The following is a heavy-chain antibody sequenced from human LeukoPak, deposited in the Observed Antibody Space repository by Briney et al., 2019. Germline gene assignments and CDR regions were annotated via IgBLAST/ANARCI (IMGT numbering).Heavy chain of an antibody. CDR2: ISRSSSYI. V-gene: IGHV3-21*01. Sequence: GGSLRLYCAASGFTFSSYSMNWVRQVPGKGLEWESSISRSSSYIYYADSVKGRFTISRDNAKKSLYLQMNSLRAEDTAVYYCARDGSTSRINDYWGQGTLVTVSS. CDR3: ARDGSTSRINDY. CDR1: GFTFSSYS. J-gene: IGHJ4*02. D-gene: IGHD2-2*01.